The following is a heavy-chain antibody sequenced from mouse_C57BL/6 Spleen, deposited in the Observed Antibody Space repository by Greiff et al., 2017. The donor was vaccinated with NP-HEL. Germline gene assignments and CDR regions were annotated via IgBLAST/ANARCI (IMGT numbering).Heavy chain of an antibody. D-gene: IGHD2-3*01. V-gene: IGHV1-82*01. J-gene: IGHJ1*03. Sequence: VQLQQSGPELVKPGASVKISCKASGYAFSSSWMNWVKQRPGKGLEWIGRIYPGDGDTNYNGKFKGKATLTADKSSSKAYRQLSSLTSEDSAVYFCARDGYHGYFDVWGTGTTVTVSS. CDR3: ARDGYHGYFDV. CDR2: IYPGDGDT. CDR1: GYAFSSSW.